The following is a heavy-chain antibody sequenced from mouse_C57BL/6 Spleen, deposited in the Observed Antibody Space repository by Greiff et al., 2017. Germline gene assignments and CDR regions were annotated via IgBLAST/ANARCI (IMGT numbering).Heavy chain of an antibody. CDR1: GYTFTSYW. J-gene: IGHJ1*03. D-gene: IGHD2-2*01. Sequence: QVQLQQPGAELVKPGASVKLSCKASGYTFTSYWMHWVKQRPGQGLEWIGMIHPNSGSTNYNEKFKSKATLTVDKSSSTAYMQLSSLTSEDSAVYYCAREGGLRLPYWYFDVWGTGTTVTVSS. CDR2: IHPNSGST. CDR3: AREGGLRLPYWYFDV. V-gene: IGHV1-64*01.